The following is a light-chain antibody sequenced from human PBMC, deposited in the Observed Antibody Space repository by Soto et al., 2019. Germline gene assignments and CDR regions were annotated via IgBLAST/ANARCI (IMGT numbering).Light chain of an antibody. Sequence: DIQLTQSPSSLSASVGDRITINCRSSQSIRTYLNWYKQRPGTAPKVLIFGANSLQSGVPSRFSGSGSGTEFTLTISSLQPEDFATYYCQQNYGTPGTFGQGTKVDVK. CDR2: GAN. J-gene: IGKJ1*01. V-gene: IGKV1-39*01. CDR3: QQNYGTPGT. CDR1: QSIRTY.